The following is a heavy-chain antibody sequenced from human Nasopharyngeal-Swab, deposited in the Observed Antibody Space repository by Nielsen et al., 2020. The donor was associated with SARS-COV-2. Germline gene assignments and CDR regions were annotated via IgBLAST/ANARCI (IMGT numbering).Heavy chain of an antibody. CDR3: ARLLGYSGYSGLDY. Sequence: GGSLRLSCAASGFTFSDYYMSWIRQAPGKGLEWVSYISSSGSTILYADSAKGRFTISRDNAKNSLFLQMNSLRVEDTAVYYCARLLGYSGYSGLDYWGQGTLVTVSS. CDR2: ISSSGSTI. D-gene: IGHD5-12*01. CDR1: GFTFSDYY. J-gene: IGHJ4*02. V-gene: IGHV3-11*01.